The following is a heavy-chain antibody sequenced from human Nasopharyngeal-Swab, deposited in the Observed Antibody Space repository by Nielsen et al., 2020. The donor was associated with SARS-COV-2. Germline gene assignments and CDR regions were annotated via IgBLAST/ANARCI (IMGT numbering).Heavy chain of an antibody. CDR3: AKDLTGYYAPLDQ. J-gene: IGHJ4*02. D-gene: IGHD3-9*01. Sequence: GESLKISCAASGFTFSSYDMHWVRQATGKGLEWVSAIGTAGDTYYPGSVKGRFTISRKNAKNSLYLQMNSLRAEDTAVYYCAKDLTGYYAPLDQWGQGTLVTVSS. CDR2: IGTAGDT. V-gene: IGHV3-13*04. CDR1: GFTFSSYD.